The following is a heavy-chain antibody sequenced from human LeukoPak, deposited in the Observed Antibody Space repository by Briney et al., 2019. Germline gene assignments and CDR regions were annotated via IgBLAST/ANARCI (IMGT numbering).Heavy chain of an antibody. D-gene: IGHD3-3*01. CDR2: INPNSGGT. J-gene: IGHJ3*02. CDR3: ARRLRRYYDFWSGPPEGAFDI. CDR1: GYTFTGYY. Sequence: GASVKVSCKASGYTFTGYYMHWVRQAPGQGLEWMGWINPNSGGTNYAQKFEGRVTMTRDTSISTAYMELSRLRSDDTAVYYCARRLRRYYDFWSGPPEGAFDIWGQGTMVTVSS. V-gene: IGHV1-2*02.